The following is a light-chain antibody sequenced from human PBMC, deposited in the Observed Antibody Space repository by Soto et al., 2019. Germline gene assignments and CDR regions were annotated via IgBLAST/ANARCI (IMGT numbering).Light chain of an antibody. Sequence: EIVMTQSPATLSVSPGERATLSCRASQSVSSNFLVWYQQRPGQALRLLIYGASRRATGIPDRFSGSGSVADFTLTISRLEPEDFAVYYCQQYGNSPITFGQGTRLEIK. CDR1: QSVSSNF. J-gene: IGKJ5*01. V-gene: IGKV3-20*01. CDR2: GAS. CDR3: QQYGNSPIT.